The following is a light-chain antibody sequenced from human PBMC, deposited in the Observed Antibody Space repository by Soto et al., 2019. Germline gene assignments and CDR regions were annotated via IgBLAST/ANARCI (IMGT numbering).Light chain of an antibody. V-gene: IGKV1-5*03. CDR3: QQYNSLSGT. Sequence: DIQMTQSPSTLSASVGDRVTMTCRASQSISSWLAWYQQKPGKAPKLLIYKASSLESGVPSRFSGSGSGTEFTLTISSLQPDDFATYYCQQYNSLSGTFGQGTKVEIK. CDR2: KAS. J-gene: IGKJ1*01. CDR1: QSISSW.